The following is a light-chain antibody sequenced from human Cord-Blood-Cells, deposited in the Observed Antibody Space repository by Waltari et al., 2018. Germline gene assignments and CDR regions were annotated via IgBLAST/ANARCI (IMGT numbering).Light chain of an antibody. CDR1: QDISNY. CDR3: QQYDNLPA. J-gene: IGKJ3*01. V-gene: IGKV1-33*01. Sequence: DIQLTQFPFSPSASVRDRVPITCQASQDISNYLNWYQQKPGKAPKLLIYDASNLETGVPSRFSGSGSGTDFTFTISSLQPEDIATYYCQQYDNLPAFGPGTKVDIK. CDR2: DAS.